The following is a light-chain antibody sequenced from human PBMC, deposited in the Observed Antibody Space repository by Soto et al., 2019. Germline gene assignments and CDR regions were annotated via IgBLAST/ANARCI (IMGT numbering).Light chain of an antibody. J-gene: IGKJ4*01. CDR2: GAS. V-gene: IGKV3-20*01. CDR1: QSVSSNF. CDR3: RQYGRSLGFD. Sequence: EIVLTQSPGTLSLSPGERATLSCRSSQSVSSNFLAWYQEKPGQAPRLLIYGASSRATGIPDRFSGSGSGTDFTLTISRLEPEDFAVYYCRQYGRSLGFDFGGGTKVDIK.